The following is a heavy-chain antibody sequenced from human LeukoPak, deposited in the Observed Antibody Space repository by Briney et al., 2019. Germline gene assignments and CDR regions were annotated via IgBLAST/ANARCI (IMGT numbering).Heavy chain of an antibody. J-gene: IGHJ4*02. V-gene: IGHV1-69*13. Sequence: ASVKVSCKASGGTFSSYAISWVRQAPGQGLEWMGGIIPIFGTANYAQKFQGRVTITADESTSTAYMELSSLRSEDTAVYYCARDLYSGSYYVSFDYWGQETLVTVSS. CDR2: IIPIFGTA. CDR1: GGTFSSYA. CDR3: ARDLYSGSYYVSFDY. D-gene: IGHD1-26*01.